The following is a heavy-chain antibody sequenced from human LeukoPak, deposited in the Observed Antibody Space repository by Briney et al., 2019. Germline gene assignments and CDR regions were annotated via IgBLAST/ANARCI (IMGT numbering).Heavy chain of an antibody. CDR1: AFIFSGHW. CDR2: IKEDGSER. Sequence: GGSLRLSCEGSAFIFSGHWMNWVRQTPGKGLEWVASIKEDGSERQYVDSVKGRFSISRDNTKGSLFLQLNSLRSDDTAVYYCARDHNWVVDYWGQGTLVTVSS. V-gene: IGHV3-7*03. CDR3: ARDHNWVVDY. D-gene: IGHD1-1*01. J-gene: IGHJ4*02.